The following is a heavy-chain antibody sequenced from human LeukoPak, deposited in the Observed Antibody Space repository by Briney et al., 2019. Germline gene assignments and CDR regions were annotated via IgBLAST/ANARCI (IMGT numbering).Heavy chain of an antibody. Sequence: ASVKVSCKASGYTFTGYYIYWVRQAPAQGLEWMGWINPNTGGTNYAQKFQGRVTMTRDTSTSTVYMELSSLRSEDTAVYYCARENHGDSFDIWGQGAMVTVSS. CDR3: ARENHGDSFDI. D-gene: IGHD4-17*01. CDR2: INPNTGGT. CDR1: GYTFTGYY. V-gene: IGHV1-2*02. J-gene: IGHJ3*02.